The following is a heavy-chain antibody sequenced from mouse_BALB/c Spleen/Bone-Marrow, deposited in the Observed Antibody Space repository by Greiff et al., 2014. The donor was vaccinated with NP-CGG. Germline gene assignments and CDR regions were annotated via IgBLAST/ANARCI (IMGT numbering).Heavy chain of an antibody. V-gene: IGHV1-7*01. CDR2: INPSTGYT. J-gene: IGHJ3*01. CDR1: GYTFTSYW. Sequence: VQLQQSGAELAKPGASVKMSCKASGYTFTSYWMHWVKQRPGQGLEWIGYINPSTGYTEYNQKFKDKATLTADKSSSTAYMQLSSLTSEDSAVYYCARSGGGYGGFAYWGQGTLVTVSA. CDR3: ARSGGGYGGFAY. D-gene: IGHD2-2*01.